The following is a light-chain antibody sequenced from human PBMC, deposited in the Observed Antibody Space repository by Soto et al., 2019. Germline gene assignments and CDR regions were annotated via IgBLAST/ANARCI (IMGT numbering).Light chain of an antibody. J-gene: IGLJ1*01. V-gene: IGLV2-11*01. Sequence: QSARTQPRSVSGSPGQSVTISCSGTSSDVGGYNYVSWYQQHPGKAPKLMIYDVSKRPSGVPDRFSGSKSGNTASLTISGLQAEDEADYYCCSYAGIYTFYVFGTGTKLTVL. CDR2: DVS. CDR3: CSYAGIYTFYV. CDR1: SSDVGGYNY.